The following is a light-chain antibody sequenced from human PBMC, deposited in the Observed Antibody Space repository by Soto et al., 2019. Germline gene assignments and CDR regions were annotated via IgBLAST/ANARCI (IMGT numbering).Light chain of an antibody. CDR3: QQYGSSPPYT. Sequence: EIVLTQSPGTLSLSPGERATLSCRASQSVSSSYLAWYQQTPGQAPRLLIYGASSRATGIPNRFSGSGSETDFTLTISRLEPEDFVVYYCQQYGSSPPYTFGQGTKLEIK. V-gene: IGKV3-20*01. J-gene: IGKJ2*01. CDR1: QSVSSSY. CDR2: GAS.